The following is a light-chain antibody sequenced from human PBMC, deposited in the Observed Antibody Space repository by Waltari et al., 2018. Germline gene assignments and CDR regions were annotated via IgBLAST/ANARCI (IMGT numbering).Light chain of an antibody. CDR1: TTDVGAYTS. J-gene: IGLJ1*01. CDR3: SSYTTSTTLL. V-gene: IGLV2-14*01. Sequence: QSALTQPASVSGSPGQSITISCPGSTTDVGAYTSLSWYQQHPGKVPHLILYDVGNRPSGISHRFSASKSGNTASLTISGLQEEDEGEYYCSSYTTSTTLLFGTGTRLTVL. CDR2: DVG.